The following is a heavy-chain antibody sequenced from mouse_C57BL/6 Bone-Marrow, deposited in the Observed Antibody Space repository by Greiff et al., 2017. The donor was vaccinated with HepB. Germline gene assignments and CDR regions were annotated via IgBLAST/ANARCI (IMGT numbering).Heavy chain of an antibody. Sequence: QVHVKQSGPGLVQPSQSLSITCTVSGFSLTSYGVHWVRQSPGKGLEWLGVIWSGGSTDYNAAFISRLSISKDNSKSQVFFKMNSLQADDTAIYYCARNLDHYYGSRSWFAYWGQGTLVTVSA. J-gene: IGHJ3*01. CDR2: IWSGGST. CDR3: ARNLDHYYGSRSWFAY. D-gene: IGHD1-1*01. CDR1: GFSLTSYG. V-gene: IGHV2-2*01.